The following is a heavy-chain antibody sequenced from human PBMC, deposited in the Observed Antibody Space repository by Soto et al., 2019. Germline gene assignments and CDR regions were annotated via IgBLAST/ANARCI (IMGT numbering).Heavy chain of an antibody. J-gene: IGHJ4*02. CDR1: GGSMSEYF. CDR2: IYYLGST. Sequence: SETLSVTCSVSGGSMSEYFWSWIRQSPGKGLEWIGYIYYLGSTDYNPSLKSRVTISVDTSKRQFSLRLTSVTAADTAVYYCARDGYDGSGSPYPAYWGPGTQVTVSS. V-gene: IGHV4-59*01. CDR3: ARDGYDGSGSPYPAY. D-gene: IGHD3-10*01.